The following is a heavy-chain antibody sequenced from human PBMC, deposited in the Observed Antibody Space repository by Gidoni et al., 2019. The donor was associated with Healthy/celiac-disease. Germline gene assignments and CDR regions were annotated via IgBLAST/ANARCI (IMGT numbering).Heavy chain of an antibody. J-gene: IGHJ4*02. V-gene: IGHV3-30*04. CDR1: GFTFSSYA. CDR2: ISYDGSNK. Sequence: QVQLVESGGGVVQPGRSLRLSCAASGFTFSSYAMHWVRQAPGKGLEWVAVISYDGSNKYYADSVKGRFTISRDNSKNTLYLQMNSLRAEDTAVYYCARDREVVVMTGFDYWGQGTLVTVSS. CDR3: ARDREVVVMTGFDY. D-gene: IGHD3-22*01.